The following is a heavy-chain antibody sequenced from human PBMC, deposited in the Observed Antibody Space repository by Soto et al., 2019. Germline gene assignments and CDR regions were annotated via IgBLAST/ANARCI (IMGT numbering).Heavy chain of an antibody. V-gene: IGHV3-30*18. J-gene: IGHJ4*02. CDR3: TKEFDEGWIQLWMGYFDS. D-gene: IGHD5-18*01. Sequence: QVQLVESGGGVVQPGRSLRVSCAASGFTFSSYGMHWVRQAPGKGLEWVALISYDGTNKYYADSVKGRFTISRDNFKNTVYLQMNSLRAEDTAVYYCTKEFDEGWIQLWMGYFDSWGQGTLVTVSS. CDR1: GFTFSSYG. CDR2: ISYDGTNK.